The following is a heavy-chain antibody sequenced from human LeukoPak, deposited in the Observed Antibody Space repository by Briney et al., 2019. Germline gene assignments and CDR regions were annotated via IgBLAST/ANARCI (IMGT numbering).Heavy chain of an antibody. D-gene: IGHD3-22*01. Sequence: SQTLSLTCAISGDSVSSNSATWNWIRQSPSRGLEWLGRTYYRSKWYNDYAVSVKSRITINPDTSNNQFSLKLSSVTAADTAVYYCARGVARTYYSDTSGYAAADYWGQGTLVTVSS. V-gene: IGHV6-1*01. CDR3: ARGVARTYYSDTSGYAAADY. CDR2: TYYRSKWYN. J-gene: IGHJ4*02. CDR1: GDSVSSNSAT.